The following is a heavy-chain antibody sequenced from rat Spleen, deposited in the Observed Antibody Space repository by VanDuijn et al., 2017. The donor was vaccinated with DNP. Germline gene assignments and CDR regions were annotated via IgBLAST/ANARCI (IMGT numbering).Heavy chain of an antibody. J-gene: IGHJ2*01. CDR1: GFTFSNYY. Sequence: EVKLVESGGGLVQPGRSMKLSCAASGFTFSNYYMAWVRQAPTKGLEWVASISTGGATSYRDSVKGRFTVSRDNAKSTLYLQMDSLRSEDTATYYCTRPGSPYYFDHWGQGVMVTVSS. V-gene: IGHV5-25*01. CDR2: ISTGGAT. CDR3: TRPGSPYYFDH. D-gene: IGHD5-1*01.